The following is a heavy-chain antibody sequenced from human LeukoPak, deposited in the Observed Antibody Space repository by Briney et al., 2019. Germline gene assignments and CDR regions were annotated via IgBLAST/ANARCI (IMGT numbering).Heavy chain of an antibody. CDR2: IYYSGST. Sequence: PSETLSLTCTVSGGSISSYYWNWIRQPPGKGLEWIGYIYYSGSTNYNPSLKSRVTISIDTSENQFSLKLSSVTAADMAVYYCARHYCSGGSCSSWDWFDPWGQGTLVTVSS. J-gene: IGHJ5*02. CDR1: GGSISSYY. V-gene: IGHV4-59*08. D-gene: IGHD2-15*01. CDR3: ARHYCSGGSCSSWDWFDP.